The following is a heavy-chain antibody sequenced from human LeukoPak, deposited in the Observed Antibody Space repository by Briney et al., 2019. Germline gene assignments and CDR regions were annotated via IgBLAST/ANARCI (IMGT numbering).Heavy chain of an antibody. V-gene: IGHV1-2*02. Sequence: VASVKVSCKASGYTFTGYYIHWVRQAPGQGLEWMGWINPNSGDTKYAQKFQGRVTMATSITTAYMELSSLRSEDTAVYYCATPINTTGLSFDFLGQGTLVTVSS. D-gene: IGHD1-14*01. CDR2: INPNSGDT. J-gene: IGHJ4*02. CDR3: ATPINTTGLSFDF. CDR1: GYTFTGYY.